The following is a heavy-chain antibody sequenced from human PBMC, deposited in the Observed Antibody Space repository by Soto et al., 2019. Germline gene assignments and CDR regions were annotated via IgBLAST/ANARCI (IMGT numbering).Heavy chain of an antibody. D-gene: IGHD2-15*01. CDR1: GYTFSSNG. J-gene: IGHJ4*02. V-gene: IGHV1-18*01. CDR2: SSTYNDNT. Sequence: GASVKVSCKPSGYTFSSNGISWVRQAPGQGLEWMGWSSTYNDNTNYAQKFQGRVTMTTDTSTSTAYMELRSLRSDDTAMYYCARGFGGSGGYFDYWGQGTLVTVSS. CDR3: ARGFGGSGGYFDY.